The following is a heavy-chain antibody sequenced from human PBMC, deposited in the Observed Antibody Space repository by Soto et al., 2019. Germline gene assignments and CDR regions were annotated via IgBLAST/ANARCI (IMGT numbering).Heavy chain of an antibody. V-gene: IGHV1-69*01. CDR2: ITPIFGTA. CDR3: ARGWGYDTSDYYYAY. CDR1: GGTFSRYA. D-gene: IGHD3-22*01. J-gene: IGHJ4*02. Sequence: QVQLIQSGAEVKKPGSSVKVSCKAYGGTFSRYAISWVRQAPGQGLEWMGGITPIFGTANYAQKFQGRVAITADESTRTSYRELRSLRSGDTAVYYCARGWGYDTSDYYYAYWGQGTLITVCS.